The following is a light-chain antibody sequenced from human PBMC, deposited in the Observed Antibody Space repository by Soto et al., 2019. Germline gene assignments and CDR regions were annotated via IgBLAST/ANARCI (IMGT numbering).Light chain of an antibody. CDR2: EVS. J-gene: IGLJ1*01. Sequence: QSALTQPASVSGSPGQSITISCTGTSSDVGNDNFVAWYQHHPGKAPKLISYEVSYRPSGVSHRFSGSKSGNTASLTISGLQSEDDPDHYSRSYTTINTLFFVFGNGTTVTVL. V-gene: IGLV2-14*01. CDR3: RSYTTINTLFFV. CDR1: SSDVGNDNF.